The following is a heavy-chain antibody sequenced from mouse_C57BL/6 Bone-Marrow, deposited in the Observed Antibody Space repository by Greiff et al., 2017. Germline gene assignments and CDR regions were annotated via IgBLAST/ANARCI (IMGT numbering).Heavy chain of an antibody. Sequence: QVQLQQPGAELVKPGASVKMSCKASGYTFTSYWITWVKQRPGQGLEWIGDIYPGSGSTNYNEKFKSKATLTVDTSSSTAYMQLSSLTSEDSAVYYCASGAAISYYYGSSRYYFDYWGQGTTLTVSS. CDR3: ASGAAISYYYGSSRYYFDY. CDR1: GYTFTSYW. J-gene: IGHJ2*01. D-gene: IGHD1-1*01. V-gene: IGHV1-55*01. CDR2: IYPGSGST.